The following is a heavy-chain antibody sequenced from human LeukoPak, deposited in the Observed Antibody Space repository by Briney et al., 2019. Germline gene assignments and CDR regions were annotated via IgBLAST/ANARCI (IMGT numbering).Heavy chain of an antibody. CDR2: IYYSGST. Sequence: SETLSLTCTVSGGSISSSSYYWGWIRQPPGKGLEWIGSIYYSGSTYYNPSLKSRVTISVDTSKNQFSLKLSSVTAADTAVYYCARDTAAGCAFDIWGQGTMVTVSS. CDR3: ARDTAAGCAFDI. J-gene: IGHJ3*02. V-gene: IGHV4-39*07. CDR1: GGSISSSSYY. D-gene: IGHD6-13*01.